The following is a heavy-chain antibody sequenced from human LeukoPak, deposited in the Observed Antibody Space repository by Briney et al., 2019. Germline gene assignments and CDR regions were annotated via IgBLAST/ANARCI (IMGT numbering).Heavy chain of an antibody. D-gene: IGHD5-18*01. J-gene: IGHJ4*02. CDR3: ARDRTRGYTYGYLDN. CDR1: GFTFSAYA. CDR2: VWYDGSEK. V-gene: IGHV3-33*01. Sequence: GRSLRLSCTTSGFTFSAYAMHWVRQAPGEGLDWVAVVWYDGSEKYYTGSVKGRFTISRDNSKHTLYLQMDSLRAEDTAVYYCARDRTRGYTYGYLDNWGQGTQVTVSS.